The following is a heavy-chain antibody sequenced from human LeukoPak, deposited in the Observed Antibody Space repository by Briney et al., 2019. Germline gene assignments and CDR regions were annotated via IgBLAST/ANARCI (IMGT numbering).Heavy chain of an antibody. Sequence: GESLQTPSSGSGYRFSNCWIDWVRQMPGRGLEWMGAIYPGDSRTTYSHSFQGQVTVSADKSIKTAYLQWTSLKASDTPTYYCEQLLSSVSSSSLDWGQGTLVTVSS. D-gene: IGHD3-22*01. CDR3: EQLLSSVSSSSLD. CDR1: GYRFSNCW. J-gene: IGHJ4*02. CDR2: IYPGDSRT. V-gene: IGHV5-51*01.